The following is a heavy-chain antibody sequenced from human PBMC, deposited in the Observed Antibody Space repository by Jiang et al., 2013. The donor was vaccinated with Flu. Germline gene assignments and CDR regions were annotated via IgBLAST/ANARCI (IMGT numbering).Heavy chain of an antibody. V-gene: IGHV4-4*07. D-gene: IGHD3-10*01. CDR3: ARGTGVINFDY. CDR1: GASLSAYY. J-gene: IGHJ4*03. Sequence: GPGLVKPSETLSLTCSFSGASLSAYYWSWIRQPAGKTLEWVGRIYASGTTNYNPSLKSRVTMSIDTSKNQFFLKLTSVTAADTAVYYCARGTGVINFDYWGDGNPGSPSPQ. CDR2: IYASGTT.